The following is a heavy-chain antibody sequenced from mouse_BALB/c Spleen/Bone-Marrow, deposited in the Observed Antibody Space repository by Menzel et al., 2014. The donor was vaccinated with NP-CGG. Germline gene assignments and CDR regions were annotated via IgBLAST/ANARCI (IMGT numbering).Heavy chain of an antibody. D-gene: IGHD2-14*01. CDR2: IDPANGNT. CDR3: ARWDYRYDY. V-gene: IGHV14-3*02. Sequence: VTLKVSGAELVKPGASVKLSCTASGFNIKDTYMHWVKQRPEQGLEWIGRIDPANGNTKYDPKFQGKATITAGTSSNTAYLQLSSLTSEDTAVYCCARWDYRYDYWGQGTTLTVSS. CDR1: GFNIKDTY. J-gene: IGHJ2*01.